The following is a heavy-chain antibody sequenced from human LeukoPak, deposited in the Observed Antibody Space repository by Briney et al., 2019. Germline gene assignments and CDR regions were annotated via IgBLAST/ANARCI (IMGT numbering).Heavy chain of an antibody. Sequence: PSETLSLTCTVSGLSISSGYYRGWIRQPPAKGLEWIGSIYHSGSTYDNPSLKSRVTISIDTSKNQFSLKLNSVTAADTAVYYCARGSTTDWYYFDYWGQGTLVTVSS. V-gene: IGHV4-38-2*02. CDR2: IYHSGST. D-gene: IGHD4-17*01. CDR1: GLSISSGYY. J-gene: IGHJ4*02. CDR3: ARGSTTDWYYFDY.